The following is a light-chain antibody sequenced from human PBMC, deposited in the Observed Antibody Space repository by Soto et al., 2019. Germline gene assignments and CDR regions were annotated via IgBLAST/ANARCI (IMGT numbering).Light chain of an antibody. V-gene: IGKV2-30*01. CDR3: MQTTHWPRT. J-gene: IGKJ1*01. Sequence: DIVMTQTPLSLSVTPGQPASISCKSSQSLVYSDGNTYVNWFQQRPGQSPRRLIYKVSNRDSGVPDRCSGSGSGADCTLNISRVEAEDVGVYYCMQTTHWPRTFGQGTKVDIK. CDR2: KVS. CDR1: QSLVYSDGNTY.